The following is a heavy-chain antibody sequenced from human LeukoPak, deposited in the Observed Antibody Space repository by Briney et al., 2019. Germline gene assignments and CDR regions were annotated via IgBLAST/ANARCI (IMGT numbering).Heavy chain of an antibody. J-gene: IGHJ6*02. CDR1: GFTFSSYA. D-gene: IGHD1-26*01. CDR2: ISYDGSNK. CDR3: ARGLGATTSYGMDV. Sequence: GRSLRLSCAASGFTFSSYAMHWVRQAPGKGLEWVAVISYDGSNKYYADSVKGRFTISRDNAKNTLYLQMNSLRAEDTAVYYCARGLGATTSYGMDVWGQGTTVTVSS. V-gene: IGHV3-30-3*01.